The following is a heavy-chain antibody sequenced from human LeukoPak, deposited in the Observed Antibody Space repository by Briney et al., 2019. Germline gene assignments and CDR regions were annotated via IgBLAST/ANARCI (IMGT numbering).Heavy chain of an antibody. V-gene: IGHV3-48*03. CDR1: GFTFSTYE. Sequence: GGSLRLSCAGSGFTFSTYEMNWVRQAPGKGLEWVSYISPGGDTIYYADSVKGRFTISRDNAKNSVYLQMKSLRGEDTAVYYCARKTFGTVYFDYWGQGNLVTVS. D-gene: IGHD1-1*01. CDR2: ISPGGDTI. J-gene: IGHJ4*02. CDR3: ARKTFGTVYFDY.